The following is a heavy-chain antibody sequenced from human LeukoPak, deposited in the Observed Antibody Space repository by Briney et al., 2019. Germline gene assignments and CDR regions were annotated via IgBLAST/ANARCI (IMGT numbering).Heavy chain of an antibody. J-gene: IGHJ4*02. D-gene: IGHD6-19*01. Sequence: SETLSLTCTVSGGSISSYYWSWIRQPPGKGLEWIGYISYRGSTNYNPSLKSRVTISVDTSKNMFSLNLSSVTAADTAVYYCARGLSSGWYFDYWGRGTLVTVPS. CDR2: ISYRGST. V-gene: IGHV4-59*01. CDR1: GGSISSYY. CDR3: ARGLSSGWYFDY.